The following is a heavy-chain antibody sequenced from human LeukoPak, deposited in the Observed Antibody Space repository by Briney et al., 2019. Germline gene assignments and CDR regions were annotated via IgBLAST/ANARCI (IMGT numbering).Heavy chain of an antibody. V-gene: IGHV4-59*01. CDR2: IYYSGST. CDR1: GGSISSYY. J-gene: IGHJ5*02. Sequence: SETLSLTCTVSGGSISSYYWSWIRQPPGKGLEWIGYIYYSGSTNYNPSLKSRVTISVDTSKNQFSLKLSSVTAADTAVYYCARVGVAAAGGFDPWGQGTLVTVSS. D-gene: IGHD6-13*01. CDR3: ARVGVAAAGGFDP.